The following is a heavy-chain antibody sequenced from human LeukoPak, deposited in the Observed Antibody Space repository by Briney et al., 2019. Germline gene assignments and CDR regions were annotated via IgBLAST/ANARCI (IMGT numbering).Heavy chain of an antibody. CDR3: ARERGYSYGYPDY. CDR2: IIPIFGTA. CDR1: GGTFSSYA. V-gene: IGHV1-69*05. D-gene: IGHD5-18*01. Sequence: SVKVSCKASGGTFSSYAISWVRQAPGQGLEWMGRIIPIFGTANYARKFQGRVTITTDESTSTAYMELSSLRSEDTAVYYCARERGYSYGYPDYWGQGTLVTVSS. J-gene: IGHJ4*02.